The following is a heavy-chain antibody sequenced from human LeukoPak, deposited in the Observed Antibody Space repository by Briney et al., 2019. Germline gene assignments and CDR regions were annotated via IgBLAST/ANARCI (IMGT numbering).Heavy chain of an antibody. CDR2: INHSGST. CDR1: GGSFSGYY. CDR3: ARRPGIVVVPAADDAFDI. V-gene: IGHV4-34*01. D-gene: IGHD2-2*01. J-gene: IGHJ3*02. Sequence: PSETLSLTCAVYGGSFSGYYWSWIRQPPGKGLEWIGEINHSGSTNYNPSLKSRVTISVDMSKNQFSLKLSSVTAADTAVYYCARRPGIVVVPAADDAFDIWGQGTMVTVSS.